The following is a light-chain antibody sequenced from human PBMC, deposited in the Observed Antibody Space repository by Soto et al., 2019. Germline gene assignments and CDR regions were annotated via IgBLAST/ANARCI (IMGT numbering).Light chain of an antibody. CDR1: SSDVGGYTY. CDR3: SSYTSSSIDYV. V-gene: IGLV2-14*01. CDR2: EVS. Sequence: QSALTQPASVSGSPRQSITISCTGTSSDVGGYTYVSWYQQHPGKAPKLMIYEVSNRPSGVSNRFSGSKSGNTASLTISGLQAEDEADYYCSSYTSSSIDYVFGTGTKLTVL. J-gene: IGLJ1*01.